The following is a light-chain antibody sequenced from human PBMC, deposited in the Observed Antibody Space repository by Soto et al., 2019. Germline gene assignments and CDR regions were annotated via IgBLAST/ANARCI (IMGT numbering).Light chain of an antibody. CDR2: EAT. V-gene: IGLV2-23*01. CDR3: CSYAGATAWV. CDR1: SNDFGSRNF. Sequence: QSALTQPASVSGSPGQSITISCTGSSNDFGSRNFVSWYQQRPNKAPKLIIFEATKRPSGVSDRFSASKSGYTASLTISGLRAEDEADYYCCSYAGATAWVFGGGTKVTVL. J-gene: IGLJ3*02.